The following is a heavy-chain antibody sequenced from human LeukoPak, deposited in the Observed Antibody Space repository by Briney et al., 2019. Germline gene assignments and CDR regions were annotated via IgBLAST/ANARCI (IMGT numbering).Heavy chain of an antibody. J-gene: IGHJ2*01. CDR2: IYYSGST. D-gene: IGHD3-22*01. CDR3: ARLHFHTMNFDL. CDR1: GGSISSYY. Sequence: PSETLSLTCTVSGGSISSYYWGWIRQPPGKGLEWIGYIYYSGSTNYNPSLKSRVTISVDTSKNQFSLKLSSVTAADTAVYYCARLHFHTMNFDLWGRGTLVTVSS. V-gene: IGHV4-59*01.